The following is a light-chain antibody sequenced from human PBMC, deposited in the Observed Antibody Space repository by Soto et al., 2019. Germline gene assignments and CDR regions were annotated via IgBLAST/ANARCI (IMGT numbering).Light chain of an antibody. CDR1: SSNIGSNY. V-gene: IGLV1-47*01. CDR3: AAWDDSLSGLV. Sequence: QSALTQPPSASGTPGQRVTISCSGSSSNIGSNYVYWYQQLPGTAPKLLIYGNNQRPSGVPDRFSGSKSGTSASLAISGLRSEDEADYYCAAWDDSLSGLVFGGGTKVTVL. CDR2: GNN. J-gene: IGLJ2*01.